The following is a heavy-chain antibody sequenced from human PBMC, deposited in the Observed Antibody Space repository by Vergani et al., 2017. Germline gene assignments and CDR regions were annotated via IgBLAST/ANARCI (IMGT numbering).Heavy chain of an antibody. CDR3: ARGLYGDGYKDAFDI. J-gene: IGHJ3*02. CDR1: GGSFSGYY. D-gene: IGHD5-24*01. Sequence: QVQLQQWGAGLLKPSETLSLTCAVYGGSFSGYYWSWIRQPPGQGLEWIGEINHSGSTNYNPSLKSRVTTSVDTSKNQFSLKLSSVTAADTAVYYCARGLYGDGYKDAFDIWGQGTMVTVSS. V-gene: IGHV4-34*01. CDR2: INHSGST.